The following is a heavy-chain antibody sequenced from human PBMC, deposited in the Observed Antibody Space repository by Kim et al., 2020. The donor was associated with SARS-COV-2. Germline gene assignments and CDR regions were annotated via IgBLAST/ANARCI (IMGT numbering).Heavy chain of an antibody. Sequence: PSLRSRVTISVDTSKNQFSLKLSSVTAADTAVYYCARHRRGRTLWVAFDIWGQGTMVTVSS. V-gene: IGHV4-59*08. CDR3: ARHRRGRTLWVAFDI. D-gene: IGHD6-6*01. J-gene: IGHJ3*02.